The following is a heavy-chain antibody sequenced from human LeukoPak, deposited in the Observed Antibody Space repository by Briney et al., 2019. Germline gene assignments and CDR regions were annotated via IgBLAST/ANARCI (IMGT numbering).Heavy chain of an antibody. CDR3: ARDLIAEAGRWFDP. J-gene: IGHJ5*02. D-gene: IGHD6-13*01. V-gene: IGHV3-11*01. CDR2: ISSSGSTI. CDR1: GFTFSDYY. Sequence: GGSLRLSCAASGFTFSDYYMSWIRQAPGKGLEWVSYISSSGSTIYYADSVKGRFTISRDNAKNSLYLQMNSLRAEDTAVYYCARDLIAEAGRWFDPWGQGTLVTVSS.